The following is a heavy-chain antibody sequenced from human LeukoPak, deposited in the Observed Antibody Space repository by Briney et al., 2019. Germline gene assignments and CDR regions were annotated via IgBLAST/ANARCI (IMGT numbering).Heavy chain of an antibody. CDR1: GFTFSSYA. D-gene: IGHD3-10*01. CDR3: ARALEGPMVRGVDY. V-gene: IGHV3-30*04. J-gene: IGHJ4*02. CDR2: ISYDGSNK. Sequence: GGSLRLSCAASGFTFSSYAMHWVRQATGKGLEWVAVISYDGSNKYYADSVKGRFTISRDNSKNTLYLQMNSLRAEDTAVYYCARALEGPMVRGVDYWGQGTLVTVSS.